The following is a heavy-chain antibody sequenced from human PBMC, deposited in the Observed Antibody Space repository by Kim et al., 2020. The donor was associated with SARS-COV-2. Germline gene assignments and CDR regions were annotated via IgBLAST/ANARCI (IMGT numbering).Heavy chain of an antibody. CDR3: ARIAAAWPFFDY. D-gene: IGHD6-13*01. J-gene: IGHJ4*02. Sequence: PPHSSRIPIQVDTAKNQFSLKLSSVPAADTAVYYCARIAAAWPFFDYWGQGTLVTVSS. V-gene: IGHV4-39*07.